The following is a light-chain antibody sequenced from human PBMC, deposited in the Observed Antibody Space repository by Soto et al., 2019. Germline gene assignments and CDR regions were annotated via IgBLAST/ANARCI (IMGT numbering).Light chain of an antibody. V-gene: IGKV3-20*01. CDR2: GAS. CDR1: QSVSSSY. Sequence: EIVLTQSPGTLSLSPGERATLSCRANQSVSSSYLAWYQQKPGQAPRLLIYGASSRVTGIPDRFSGSGSGTDFTLTISRLEPEDFAVYYCQQYGSSPRLTFGGGTKVEIK. CDR3: QQYGSSPRLT. J-gene: IGKJ4*01.